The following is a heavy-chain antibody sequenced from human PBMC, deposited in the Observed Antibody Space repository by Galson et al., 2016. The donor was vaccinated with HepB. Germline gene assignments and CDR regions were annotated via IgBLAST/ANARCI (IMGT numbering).Heavy chain of an antibody. D-gene: IGHD6-19*01. CDR1: GGSISSFTYY. Sequence: LSLTCTVSGGSISSFTYYWGWIRQPPGKGLEWIGSIYYSGSTYYNPSLKSRVTISVDTSKNQFSLNLSSVTAADTAVYYCARHSIPVTGTLKLWGRGTLVTVSS. CDR2: IYYSGST. CDR3: ARHSIPVTGTLKL. J-gene: IGHJ2*01. V-gene: IGHV4-39*01.